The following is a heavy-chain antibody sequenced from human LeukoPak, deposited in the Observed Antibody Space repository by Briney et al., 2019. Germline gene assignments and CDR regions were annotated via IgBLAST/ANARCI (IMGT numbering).Heavy chain of an antibody. V-gene: IGHV1-2*04. Sequence: VSVKVSCKASGYTFTGYYMHWVRQAPGQGLEWMGWINPNSGGTNYAQKFQGWVTMTRDTSISTAYMELSRLRSDDTAVYYCARDGPVAGIYYYYGMDVWGQGTTVTVSS. D-gene: IGHD6-19*01. J-gene: IGHJ6*02. CDR3: ARDGPVAGIYYYYGMDV. CDR2: INPNSGGT. CDR1: GYTFTGYY.